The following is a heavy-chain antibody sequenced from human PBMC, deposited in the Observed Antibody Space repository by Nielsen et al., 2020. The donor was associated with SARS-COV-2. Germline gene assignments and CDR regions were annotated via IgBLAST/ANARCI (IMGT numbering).Heavy chain of an antibody. J-gene: IGHJ5*02. V-gene: IGHV3-23*01. D-gene: IGHD6-6*01. Sequence: GGSLRLSCAASGFTFSDYAMTWVRQAPGKGLEWVSTISGSGGGAYHADSVMGRFTTSRDNSKRMLYLQMNSLRAEDTAVYYCAGDRIAARPTFGWFDPWGQGTLVTVSS. CDR3: AGDRIAARPTFGWFDP. CDR1: GFTFSDYA. CDR2: ISGSGGGA.